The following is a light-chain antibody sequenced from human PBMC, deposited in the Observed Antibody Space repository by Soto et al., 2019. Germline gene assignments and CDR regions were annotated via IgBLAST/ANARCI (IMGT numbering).Light chain of an antibody. CDR2: DAS. Sequence: EIVLTQSPATLSLSPGERATLSCRASQSISSYLAWYQQKTAQAPRLLIYDASNRATGIPARFSGSGSGTDFTLTISSLEPEDSAVYYCQQRRNWPYTFGQRTKLEIK. CDR1: QSISSY. J-gene: IGKJ2*01. V-gene: IGKV3-11*01. CDR3: QQRRNWPYT.